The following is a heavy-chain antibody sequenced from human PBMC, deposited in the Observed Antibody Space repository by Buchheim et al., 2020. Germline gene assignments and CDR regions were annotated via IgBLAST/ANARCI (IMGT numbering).Heavy chain of an antibody. D-gene: IGHD3-9*01. V-gene: IGHV1-46*03. CDR3: ARDEVRGYYDILTGSPVDV. J-gene: IGHJ6*02. Sequence: QVQLVQSGAEVKKPGASVKVSCKASGYTFTSYYMHWVRQAPGQGLEWMGIINPSGGSTSYAQKFQGRVTMTRDTSTSTVYMELSSRRSEDTAVYYCARDEVRGYYDILTGSPVDVWGQGTT. CDR2: INPSGGST. CDR1: GYTFTSYY.